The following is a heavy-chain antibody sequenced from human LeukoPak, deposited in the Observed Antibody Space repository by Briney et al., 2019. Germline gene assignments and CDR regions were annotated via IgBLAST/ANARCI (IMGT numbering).Heavy chain of an antibody. V-gene: IGHV1-8*01. D-gene: IGHD3-22*01. CDR2: MNPNSGNT. J-gene: IGHJ4*02. Sequence: ASVKVSCKASGYTFTSYDINWVRQATGQGLEWMGWMNPNSGNTGYAQEFQGRVTMTRNTSISTAYMELSSLRSEDTAVYYCARGISYYDSSGYVYYFDYWGQGTLVTVSS. CDR1: GYTFTSYD. CDR3: ARGISYYDSSGYVYYFDY.